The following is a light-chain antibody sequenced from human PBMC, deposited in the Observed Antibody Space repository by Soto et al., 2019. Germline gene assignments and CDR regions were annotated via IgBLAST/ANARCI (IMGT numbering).Light chain of an antibody. J-gene: IGKJ2*02. CDR1: QDINNY. CDR3: QQFDSVPCT. Sequence: DIQMTQSPSSLSASVGDRVTITCQASQDINNYLIWYQHKPGKAPKLLIYDASTLGTGFSSRFSGGGSGTHFTFTISSLQPEDIATYYCQQFDSVPCTFGQGTKLELK. V-gene: IGKV1-33*01. CDR2: DAS.